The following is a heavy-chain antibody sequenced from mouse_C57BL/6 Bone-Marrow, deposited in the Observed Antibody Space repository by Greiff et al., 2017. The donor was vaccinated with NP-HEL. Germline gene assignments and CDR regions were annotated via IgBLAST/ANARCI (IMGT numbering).Heavy chain of an antibody. J-gene: IGHJ4*01. Sequence: QVQLQQSGAELVKPGASVKLSCKASGYTFTSYWMHWVKQRPGQGLEWIGMIHPNSGSTNYNEKFKSKATLTVDKSSSTAYMQLSSLTSEDSAVYYCARQLRLQDYAMDYWGQGTSVTVSS. CDR3: ARQLRLQDYAMDY. CDR2: IHPNSGST. CDR1: GYTFTSYW. V-gene: IGHV1-64*01. D-gene: IGHD3-2*02.